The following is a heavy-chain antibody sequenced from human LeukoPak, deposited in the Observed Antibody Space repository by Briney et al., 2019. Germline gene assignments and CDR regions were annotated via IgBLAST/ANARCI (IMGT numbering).Heavy chain of an antibody. CDR2: IYSGGST. Sequence: PGGSLRLSCAASGFTVSSNYMSWVRQAPGKGLEWVSAIYSGGSTYYAASVKGRFTISRENSKNSLYIKMKSQRAKDTAVYYCAREGRKSRGIDIVRKKERGYYYMDVWGKGTTVTVSS. CDR3: AREGRKSRGIDIVRKKERGYYYMDV. V-gene: IGHV3-53*01. J-gene: IGHJ6*03. D-gene: IGHD2-15*01. CDR1: GFTVSSNY.